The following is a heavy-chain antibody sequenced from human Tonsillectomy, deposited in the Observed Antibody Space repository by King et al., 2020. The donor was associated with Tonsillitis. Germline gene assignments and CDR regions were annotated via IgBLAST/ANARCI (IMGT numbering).Heavy chain of an antibody. J-gene: IGHJ3*02. Sequence: VQLVESGGGLVQPGGSLRLSCAASGFTFSSYAMSWVRQAPGKGLEWVSDISGSGGSTYYADSVKGRFTISRDNSKNTLFLQMNSLRAEDTAVYYCATPLISSGDALDIWGQGTMVTVSS. CDR1: GFTFSSYA. CDR2: ISGSGGST. V-gene: IGHV3-23*04. D-gene: IGHD3-22*01. CDR3: ATPLISSGDALDI.